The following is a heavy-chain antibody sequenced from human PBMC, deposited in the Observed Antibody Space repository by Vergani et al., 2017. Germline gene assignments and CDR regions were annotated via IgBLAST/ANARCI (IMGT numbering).Heavy chain of an antibody. D-gene: IGHD1-1*01. CDR1: GFTFIMHA. CDR2: LSASDRRT. Sequence: EVQLLESGGDLVQPGGSLRLSCAASGFTFIMHAMSWVRQAPGKGLEWVSTLSASDRRTHYADSVKGRFTISRDNSKNTLYLQMNSLRAEDTAIYYCAKGGWNYWFDSWGQGTLVIVS. CDR3: AKGGWNYWFDS. J-gene: IGHJ5*01. V-gene: IGHV3-23*01.